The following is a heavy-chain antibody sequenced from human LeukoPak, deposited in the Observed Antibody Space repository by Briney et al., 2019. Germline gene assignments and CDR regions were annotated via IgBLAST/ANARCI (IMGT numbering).Heavy chain of an antibody. CDR1: GGSISSGDYY. V-gene: IGHV4-30-4*01. D-gene: IGHD3-9*01. CDR3: ARGENYDILTGYLFDY. J-gene: IGHJ4*02. CDR2: IYYSGST. Sequence: PSETLSLTCTVSGGSISSGDYYWSWIRQPPGKGLEWIGYIYYSGSTYYNPPLKSRVTISVDTSKNQFSLKLSSVTAADTAVYYCARGENYDILTGYLFDYWGQGTLVTVSS.